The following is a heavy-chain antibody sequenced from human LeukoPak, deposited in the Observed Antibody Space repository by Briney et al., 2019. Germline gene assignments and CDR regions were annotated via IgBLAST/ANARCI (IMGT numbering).Heavy chain of an antibody. D-gene: IGHD6-6*01. CDR2: IYPGDSDT. CDR3: ARQTSSSSRVDF. Sequence: ESLKISCKGSGYMFSNYWIGWVRQMPGKSLEWMGTIYPGDSDTTYSPSLQGLVTISADKSISTAYLQWNSLKASDTAMYFCARQTSSSSRVDFWGQGTLVTVSS. CDR1: GYMFSNYW. V-gene: IGHV5-51*01. J-gene: IGHJ4*02.